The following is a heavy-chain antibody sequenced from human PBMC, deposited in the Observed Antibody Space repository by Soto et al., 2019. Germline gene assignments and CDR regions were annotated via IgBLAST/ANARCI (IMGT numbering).Heavy chain of an antibody. CDR1: GDSVSSNSAA. CDR2: TWFRSKWYN. D-gene: IGHD6-19*01. J-gene: IGHJ5*02. Sequence: PSQTLSLTCAISGDSVSSNSAAWNWIRQSPSRGLEWLGRTWFRSKWYNDYAVSVKSRITISPDTSKNQFSLQLNSVTPEDTAMYYCARDSRGSGGFGNLFDPWGQGTLVTGSS. CDR3: ARDSRGSGGFGNLFDP. V-gene: IGHV6-1*01.